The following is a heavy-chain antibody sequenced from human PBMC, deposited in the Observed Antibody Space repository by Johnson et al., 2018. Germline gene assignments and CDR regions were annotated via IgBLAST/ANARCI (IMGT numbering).Heavy chain of an antibody. Sequence: VQLQESGGGLVQPGGSLRLSCAASGFTFSSYSMNWVRQAPGKGLEWVSSISSSSSYIYYADSVKGRFTISRENAKNSLYLQMNSLRAEDPAVYYCARVRAAAGTLDAFDIWGQGTMVTVSS. CDR1: GFTFSSYS. J-gene: IGHJ3*02. CDR2: ISSSSSYI. CDR3: ARVRAAAGTLDAFDI. V-gene: IGHV3-21*01. D-gene: IGHD6-13*01.